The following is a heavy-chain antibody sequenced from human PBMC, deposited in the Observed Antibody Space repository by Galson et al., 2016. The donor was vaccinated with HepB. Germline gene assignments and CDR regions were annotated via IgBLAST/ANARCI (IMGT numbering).Heavy chain of an antibody. D-gene: IGHD3-16*01. V-gene: IGHV3-15*01. CDR2: IHSRTDGGTT. CDR1: GFTFNEVW. Sequence: SLRLSCAASGFTFNEVWMSWVRQAPGKGLEWVGRIHSRTDGGTTDYAAPVKGRFIISRDDSKNTLYLQMNSLKIEDTAVYYCKTRIDPFAGDRWGQGTRVTVSS. J-gene: IGHJ4*02. CDR3: KTRIDPFAGDR.